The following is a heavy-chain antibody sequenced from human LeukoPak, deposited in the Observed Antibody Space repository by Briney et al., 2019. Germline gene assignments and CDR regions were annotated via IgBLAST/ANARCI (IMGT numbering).Heavy chain of an antibody. CDR2: IIPIFGTA. V-gene: IGHV1-69*13. Sequence: SVKVSCKASGGTFSSYAISWVRQAPGQGLEWMGGIIPIFGTANYAQKFQGRVTITADESTSTAYMELSSLRSEGTAVYYCARVGCSSTSCSRYYYYYMDVWGKGTTVTVSS. CDR3: ARVGCSSTSCSRYYYYYMDV. CDR1: GGTFSSYA. D-gene: IGHD2-2*01. J-gene: IGHJ6*03.